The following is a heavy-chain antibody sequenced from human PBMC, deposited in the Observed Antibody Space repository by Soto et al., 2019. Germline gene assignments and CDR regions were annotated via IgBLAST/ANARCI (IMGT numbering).Heavy chain of an antibody. CDR2: INYSGRT. V-gene: IGHV4-59*01. J-gene: IGHJ4*02. CDR1: GGSISTYY. CDR3: ARYAGSSWFDY. D-gene: IGHD6-13*01. Sequence: DTLSLTCTVSGGSISTYYWSWIRQPPGKGLEWIGYINYSGRTNYNPSLKSRVTMSLDTSKNQFSLKLRSVTAADTALFYCARYAGSSWFDYWGQGTLVTVSS.